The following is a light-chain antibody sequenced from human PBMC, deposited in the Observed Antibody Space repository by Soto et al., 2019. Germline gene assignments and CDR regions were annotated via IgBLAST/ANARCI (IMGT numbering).Light chain of an antibody. CDR3: QQYGNSPLT. CDR2: GVS. V-gene: IGKV3-20*01. CDR1: QSVRSDY. Sequence: ERVMTQSPATLSVSPGERATLSCRASQSVRSDYFAWYQQKPGQAPRVIIFGVSTRATGVPDRFSGSGSGTDFTLTISRLEPEDFALYYCQQYGNSPLTFGGGTKVDIK. J-gene: IGKJ4*01.